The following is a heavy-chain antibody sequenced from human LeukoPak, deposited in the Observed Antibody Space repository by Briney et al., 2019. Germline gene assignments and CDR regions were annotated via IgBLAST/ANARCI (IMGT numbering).Heavy chain of an antibody. CDR2: IYYSGST. V-gene: IGHV4-59*08. D-gene: IGHD6-19*01. Sequence: SETLSLTCTVSGGSISSYYWSWIRQPPGKGLERIEYIYYSGSTNYNPSLKSRVTISVDTSKNQFSLKLSSVTAADTAVYYCARHIAVSAPFDYWGQGTLVTVSS. CDR3: ARHIAVSAPFDY. CDR1: GGSISSYY. J-gene: IGHJ4*02.